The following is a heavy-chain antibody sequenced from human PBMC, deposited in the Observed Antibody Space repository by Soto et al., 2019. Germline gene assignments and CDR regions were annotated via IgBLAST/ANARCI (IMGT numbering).Heavy chain of an antibody. J-gene: IGHJ3*02. V-gene: IGHV1-46*01. CDR1: GYTFTSYY. CDR2: INPSGGST. CDR3: AREGLCGGDCYSAFDI. Sequence: GASVKVCCKASGYTFTSYYMHWVRQAPGQGLEWMGIINPSGGSTSYAQKFQGRVTMTRDKSTSTAYMELSSLRSEDTAVYYCAREGLCGGDCYSAFDIWGQGTMVTVSS. D-gene: IGHD2-21*01.